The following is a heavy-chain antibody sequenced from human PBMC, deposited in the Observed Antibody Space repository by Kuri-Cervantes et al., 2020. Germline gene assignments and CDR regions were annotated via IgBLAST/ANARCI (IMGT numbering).Heavy chain of an antibody. J-gene: IGHJ6*02. CDR3: ARDRSSGYYNYYYGMDV. V-gene: IGHV4-34*01. D-gene: IGHD3-22*01. CDR2: INHSGST. CDR1: GGSFSGYY. Sequence: GSLRLSCAVYGGSFSGYYWSWIRQPPGKGLEWIGEINHSGSTNYNPSLKSRVTISVDTSKNQFSLKLSSVTAADTAVYYCARDRSSGYYNYYYGMDVWGQGTTVTVSS.